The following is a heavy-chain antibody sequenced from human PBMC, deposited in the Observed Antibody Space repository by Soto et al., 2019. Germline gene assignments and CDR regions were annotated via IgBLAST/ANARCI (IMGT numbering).Heavy chain of an antibody. CDR1: GYTFTSYG. CDR3: ARDPVAGTYFDY. Sequence: ASVKVSCKASGYTFTSYGISWVRQAPGQGLEWMGWINAHNGNTNYAQKLQGRVTMTTDTSTSTAYMALRSLRSDDTAVYYCARDPVAGTYFDYWGQGALVTVSS. V-gene: IGHV1-18*01. CDR2: INAHNGNT. J-gene: IGHJ4*02. D-gene: IGHD6-19*01.